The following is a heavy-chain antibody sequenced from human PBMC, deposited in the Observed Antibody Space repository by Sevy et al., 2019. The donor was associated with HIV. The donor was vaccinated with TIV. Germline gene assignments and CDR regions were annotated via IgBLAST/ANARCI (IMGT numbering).Heavy chain of an antibody. CDR2: ISHDTTVK. Sequence: GGSLRLSCAASGFTFSDYVMHWVRQAPGKGLEWLARISHDTTVKYYADSLKGRFTISRDNFKNTLYLQMNSLRHEDTAVYHCARDADWSLNYWGQGTLVTVSS. J-gene: IGHJ4*02. V-gene: IGHV3-30*04. CDR3: ARDADWSLNY. CDR1: GFTFSDYV. D-gene: IGHD3-9*01.